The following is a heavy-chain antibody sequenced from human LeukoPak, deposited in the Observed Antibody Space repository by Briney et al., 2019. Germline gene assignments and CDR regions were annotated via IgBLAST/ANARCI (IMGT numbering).Heavy chain of an antibody. Sequence: GGSLRLSCAASGFTFSDYYMSWIRQAPGKGLEWVSYISSSGSTIYYADSAKGRFTISRDNAKNSLYLQMNSPRAEDTAVYYCARGLVPAAIGNGMDVWGQGTTVTVSS. J-gene: IGHJ6*02. CDR2: ISSSGSTI. CDR3: ARGLVPAAIGNGMDV. V-gene: IGHV3-11*01. CDR1: GFTFSDYY. D-gene: IGHD2-2*01.